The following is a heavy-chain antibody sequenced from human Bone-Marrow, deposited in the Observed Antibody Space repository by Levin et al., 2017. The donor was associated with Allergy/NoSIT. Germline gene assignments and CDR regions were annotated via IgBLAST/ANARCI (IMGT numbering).Heavy chain of an antibody. CDR3: SRKTDSSPPGDY. J-gene: IGHJ4*02. CDR2: IYSSGVT. Sequence: GGSLILSCIVSEFTVSNNYMSWVRQAPGKGLEWVSTIYSSGVTNYADSVKGRFIISRDKSKNTLYLQMNRLRDEDTAVYYCSRKTDSSPPGDYWGQGTLVTVSS. CDR1: EFTVSNNY. D-gene: IGHD6-13*01. V-gene: IGHV3-53*01.